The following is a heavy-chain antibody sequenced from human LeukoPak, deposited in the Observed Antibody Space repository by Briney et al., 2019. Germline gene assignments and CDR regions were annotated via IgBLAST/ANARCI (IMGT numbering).Heavy chain of an antibody. V-gene: IGHV1-2*02. CDR3: ARAIYYDSSGPDC. CDR1: GYTFTGYY. J-gene: IGHJ4*02. D-gene: IGHD3-22*01. Sequence: ASVKVSCKASGYTFTGYYMHWVRQAPGQGLEWMGWINPNSGGTNYAQKFQGRVTMTRDTSISTAYMELSGLRSDDTAVYYCARAIYYDSSGPDCWGQGTLVTVSS. CDR2: INPNSGGT.